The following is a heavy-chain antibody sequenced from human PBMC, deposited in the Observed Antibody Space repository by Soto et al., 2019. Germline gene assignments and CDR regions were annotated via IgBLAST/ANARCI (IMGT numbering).Heavy chain of an antibody. Sequence: SETLSLTCAVYGGSFSGYYWSWIRQPPGKGLEWIGEINHSGSTNYNPSLKSRVTISVDKSKNQFSLKLSAVTAADTAVYYCARVPEGIAAAGHWGQGTLVTVSS. J-gene: IGHJ4*02. V-gene: IGHV4-34*01. CDR1: GGSFSGYY. CDR2: INHSGST. D-gene: IGHD6-13*01. CDR3: ARVPEGIAAAGH.